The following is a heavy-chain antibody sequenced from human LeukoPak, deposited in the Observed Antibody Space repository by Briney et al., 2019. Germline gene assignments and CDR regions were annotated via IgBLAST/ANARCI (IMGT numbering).Heavy chain of an antibody. CDR3: ARVTTYYDFWSGYYYYYMDV. V-gene: IGHV1-8*03. J-gene: IGHJ6*03. D-gene: IGHD3-3*01. CDR1: GYTFTSYD. CDR2: MNPNSGNT. Sequence: ASVKVSCKASGYTFTSYDINWVRQATGQGLEWMGWMNPNSGNTGYAQKFQGRVTITRNTSISTAYMELSSLRSEDTAVYYCARVTTYYDFWSGYYYYYMDVWGKGTTVTVSS.